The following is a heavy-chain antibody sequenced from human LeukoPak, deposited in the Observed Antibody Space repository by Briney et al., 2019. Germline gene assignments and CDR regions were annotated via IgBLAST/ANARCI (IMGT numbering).Heavy chain of an antibody. CDR3: ARGGGYCSGGSCYGIDY. J-gene: IGHJ4*02. CDR2: ITSNGGST. CDR1: GFTFSSYV. V-gene: IGHV3-64*01. Sequence: GGSLRLSCAASGFTFSSYVMHWVRQAPGKGLEFGSAITSNGGSTYYANSVKGRFIISRDNSKNTLFLQMGSLRAEDMAVYYCARGGGYCSGGSCYGIDYWGQGTLVTVSS. D-gene: IGHD2-15*01.